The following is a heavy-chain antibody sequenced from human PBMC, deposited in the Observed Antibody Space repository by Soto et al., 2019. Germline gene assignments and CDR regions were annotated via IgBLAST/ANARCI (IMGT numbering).Heavy chain of an antibody. V-gene: IGHV1-46*01. CDR1: GYTFTSYY. J-gene: IGHJ6*02. CDR3: ARSPSDGGMDV. D-gene: IGHD1-26*01. Sequence: QEQLVQSGAEVKKPGASVRVSCKASGYTFTSYYVHWVRQAPGQGLEWMGIFNPGGGGTSNAQKFQGRVTVSRDMSTNTVYMDLSSLRSEDTAVYYCARSPSDGGMDVWGQGTTVTVSS. CDR2: FNPGGGGT.